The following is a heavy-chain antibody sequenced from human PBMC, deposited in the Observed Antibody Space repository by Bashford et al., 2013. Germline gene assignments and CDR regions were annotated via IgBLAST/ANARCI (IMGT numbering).Heavy chain of an antibody. D-gene: IGHD3-3*01. Sequence: IVWVRQAPGQGLEWMGWINPNSGVTNFAQKFQGRVTLTTDTSTATAYMELRSLRSDDTAVYYCASRWGYYRDALDIWGQGTRVTVSS. V-gene: IGHV1-18*01. J-gene: IGHJ3*02. CDR2: INPNSGVT. CDR3: ASRWGYYRDALDI.